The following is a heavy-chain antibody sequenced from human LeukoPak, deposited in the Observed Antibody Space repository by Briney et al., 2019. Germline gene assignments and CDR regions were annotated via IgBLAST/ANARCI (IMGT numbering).Heavy chain of an antibody. D-gene: IGHD6-13*01. CDR1: GGTFSSYA. V-gene: IGHV1-69*01. CDR2: IIPIFGTA. Sequence: GSSVKVSCKASGGTFSSYAISWVRQAPGQGLEWMGGIIPIFGTANYAQKFQGRVTITADESTSTAYMELSSLRSEDTAVYYCARLIAAAAPFDYWGQGTLATVSS. CDR3: ARLIAAAAPFDY. J-gene: IGHJ4*02.